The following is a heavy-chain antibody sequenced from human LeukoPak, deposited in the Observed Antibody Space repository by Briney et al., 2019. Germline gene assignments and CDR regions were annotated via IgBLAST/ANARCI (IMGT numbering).Heavy chain of an antibody. Sequence: PSETLSLTCTVSGGSISSYYWSWIRQPPGKGLEWIGSIYYSGSTYYNPSLKSRVTISVDTSKNQFSLKLSSVTAADTAVYYCATYCSSTSCYTYYSDYWGQGTLVTVSS. D-gene: IGHD2-2*02. CDR1: GGSISSYY. J-gene: IGHJ4*02. CDR3: ATYCSSTSCYTYYSDY. V-gene: IGHV4-59*12. CDR2: IYYSGST.